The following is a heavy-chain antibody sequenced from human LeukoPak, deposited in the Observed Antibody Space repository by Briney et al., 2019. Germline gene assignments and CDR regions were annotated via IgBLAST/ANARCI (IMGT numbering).Heavy chain of an antibody. CDR2: IYSGGST. CDR1: GFTVSGNY. D-gene: IGHD3-22*01. CDR3: AREILYYYDSSGYYVDYFGY. Sequence: PGGSLRLSCAASGFTVSGNYMSWVRQAPGKGLEWVSVIYSGGSTYYADSVKGRFTISRDNSKNTLYLQMNSLRAEDTAVYYCAREILYYYDSSGYYVDYFGYWGQGTLVTVSS. V-gene: IGHV3-53*01. J-gene: IGHJ4*02.